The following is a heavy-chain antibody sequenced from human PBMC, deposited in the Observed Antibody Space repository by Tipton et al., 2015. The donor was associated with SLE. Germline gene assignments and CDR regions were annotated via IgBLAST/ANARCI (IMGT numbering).Heavy chain of an antibody. CDR1: GGSISSNY. J-gene: IGHJ3*02. Sequence: TLSLTCSVSGGSISSNYWSWIRQPAGKGLEWIGSIYYGGSTYYNPSLKSRVTISVDTSKNQFSLKLSSVTAADTSVYYCARHEGGNSTPFDIWGQGTMVTVSS. V-gene: IGHV4-59*05. D-gene: IGHD4-23*01. CDR3: ARHEGGNSTPFDI. CDR2: IYYGGST.